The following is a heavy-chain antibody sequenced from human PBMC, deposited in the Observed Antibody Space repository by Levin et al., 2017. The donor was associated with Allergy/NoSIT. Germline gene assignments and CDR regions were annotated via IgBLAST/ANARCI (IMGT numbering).Heavy chain of an antibody. V-gene: IGHV5-51*01. Sequence: GESLKISCEGSGFTFSNNWIGWVRQMPGKGLEWMGLIYPHDSETKYSASFQGQITISVDKSITTAYLPWNSLKASDPGTYYCARQGTGNYDFWSGFYHAPFDFWGQGTVVTVSS. J-gene: IGHJ4*02. CDR1: GFTFSNNW. CDR2: IYPHDSET. D-gene: IGHD3-3*01. CDR3: ARQGTGNYDFWSGFYHAPFDF.